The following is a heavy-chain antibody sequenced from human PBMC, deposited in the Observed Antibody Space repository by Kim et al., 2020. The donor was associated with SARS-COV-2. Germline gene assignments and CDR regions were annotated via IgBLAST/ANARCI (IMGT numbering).Heavy chain of an antibody. V-gene: IGHV1-46*03. J-gene: IGHJ6*02. CDR1: GYTFTSYY. CDR2: INPSGGST. Sequence: ASVKVSCKASGYTFTSYYMHWVRQAPGQGLAWMGIINPSGGSTSYAQKFQGRVTMTRDTSTSTVYMELSSLRSEDTAVYYCARGARRIVVVVATNYGMDVWGQGTTVTVSS. CDR3: ARGARRIVVVVATNYGMDV. D-gene: IGHD2-15*01.